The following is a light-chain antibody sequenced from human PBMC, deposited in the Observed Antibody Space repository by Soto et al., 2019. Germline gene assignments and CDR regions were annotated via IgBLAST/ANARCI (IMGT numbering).Light chain of an antibody. CDR3: QQYNDWPPIT. J-gene: IGKJ5*01. CDR1: QSVSSH. V-gene: IGKV3D-15*01. Sequence: IVLTQSPGTLSLSPGERATLSCRASQSVSSHLAWFQQRRGQAPRLLIYDASIRAPGIPARFSGSGSGTDFTLTISSLQSEDFAVYYCQQYNDWPPITFGQGTRLEIK. CDR2: DAS.